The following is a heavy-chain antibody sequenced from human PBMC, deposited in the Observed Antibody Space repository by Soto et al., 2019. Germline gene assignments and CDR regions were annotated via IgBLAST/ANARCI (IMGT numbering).Heavy chain of an antibody. D-gene: IGHD3-16*02. V-gene: IGHV4-59*08. CDR1: GGSISSYY. Sequence: SETLSLTCTVSGGSISSYYWSWIRQPPGKGLEWIGYIYYSGSTNYNPSLKSRVTISVDTSKNKFSLKLSSVTAADTAVYYCVRHSYDYIWGSYRLWIDYWGQGTLVTVSS. J-gene: IGHJ4*02. CDR2: IYYSGST. CDR3: VRHSYDYIWGSYRLWIDY.